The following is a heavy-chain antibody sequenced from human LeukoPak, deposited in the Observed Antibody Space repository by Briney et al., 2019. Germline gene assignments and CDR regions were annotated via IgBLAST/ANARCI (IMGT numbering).Heavy chain of an antibody. D-gene: IGHD3-3*01. V-gene: IGHV3-64*01. CDR2: ISSNGGST. CDR1: GFTFSSYA. J-gene: IGHJ5*02. Sequence: GGSLRLSCAASGFTFSSYAMHWVRQAPGKGLEYVSAISSNGGSTYYANSVKGRFTISRDNSKNTLYLQMGSPRAEDMAVYYCARDGSDWYYDFWSGYYDRRWFDPWGQGTLVTVSS. CDR3: ARDGSDWYYDFWSGYYDRRWFDP.